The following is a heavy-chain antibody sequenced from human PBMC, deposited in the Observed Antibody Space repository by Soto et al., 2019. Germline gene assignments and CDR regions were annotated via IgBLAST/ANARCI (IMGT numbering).Heavy chain of an antibody. CDR2: IIPIFGTA. CDR1: GGTFSSYA. V-gene: IGHV1-69*12. J-gene: IGHJ4*02. CDR3: AREGDSGYDIFFDY. D-gene: IGHD5-12*01. Sequence: QVQLVQSGAEVKKPGSSVKVSCKASGGTFSSYAISWVRQAPGQGLEWMGGIIPIFGTANYAQKFQGRVTXXAXEXXSTAYMELSSLRSEDTAVYYCAREGDSGYDIFFDYWGQGTLVTVSS.